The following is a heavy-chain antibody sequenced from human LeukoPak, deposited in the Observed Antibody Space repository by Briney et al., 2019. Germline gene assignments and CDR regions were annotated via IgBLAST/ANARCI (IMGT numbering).Heavy chain of an antibody. J-gene: IGHJ4*02. CDR3: ARVYVGTDMVDFDY. Sequence: PGGSLSLYCAASGFTFSSNWRHWVRQAPGKGLVWVSRIKGDGSYITYADSVKGRFTISRANARNTLYLQMCRLRADDTSDYYCARVYVGTDMVDFDYWGQGTLVTVSS. CDR2: IKGDGSYI. D-gene: IGHD5-18*01. V-gene: IGHV3-74*01. CDR1: GFTFSSNW.